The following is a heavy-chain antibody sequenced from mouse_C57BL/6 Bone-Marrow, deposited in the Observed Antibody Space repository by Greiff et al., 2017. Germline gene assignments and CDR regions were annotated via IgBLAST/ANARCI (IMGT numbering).Heavy chain of an antibody. CDR2: IDPSDSYT. J-gene: IGHJ4*01. V-gene: IGHV1-69*01. CDR1: GYTFTSYW. Sequence: QVQLQQPGAELVMPGASVKLSCKASGYTFTSYWMHWVKQRPGQGLEWIGEIDPSDSYTNYNQKFKGKSTLTVDKSSSTAYMQLSSLTSEDSAVYYCARGKAYYSNYEDAMDYWGQGTSVTVSA. CDR3: ARGKAYYSNYEDAMDY. D-gene: IGHD2-5*01.